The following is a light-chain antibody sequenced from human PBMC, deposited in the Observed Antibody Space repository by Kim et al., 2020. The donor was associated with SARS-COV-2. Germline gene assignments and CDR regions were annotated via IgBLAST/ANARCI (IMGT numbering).Light chain of an antibody. J-gene: IGKJ5*01. CDR2: DGS. Sequence: SPGERAILSCRASQIVTSSYLSWYQQKPGQAPRLLIYDGSSRAIGIPDRFSGSGAGTDFTLTISRLEPEDFAVYCCQQYANLPVTFCQGTRLDIK. CDR1: QIVTSSY. V-gene: IGKV3-20*01. CDR3: QQYANLPVT.